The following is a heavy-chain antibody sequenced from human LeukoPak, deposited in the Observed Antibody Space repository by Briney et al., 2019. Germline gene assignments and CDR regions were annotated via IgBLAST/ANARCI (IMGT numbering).Heavy chain of an antibody. D-gene: IGHD3-3*01. Sequence: PGRSLRLSCAASGFTFSSYAMHWVRQAPGKGLEWVAVISYDGSNKYYADSVKGRFTISRDNSKNTLYLQMNSLRAEDTAVYYCARAGVWSGYRDAFDIWGQGTMVTVSS. CDR1: GFTFSSYA. CDR3: ARAGVWSGYRDAFDI. J-gene: IGHJ3*02. V-gene: IGHV3-30-3*01. CDR2: ISYDGSNK.